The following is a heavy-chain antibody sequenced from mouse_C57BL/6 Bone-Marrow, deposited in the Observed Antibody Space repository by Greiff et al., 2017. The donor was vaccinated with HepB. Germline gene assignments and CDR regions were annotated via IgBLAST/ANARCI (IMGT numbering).Heavy chain of an antibody. V-gene: IGHV1-81*01. Sequence: VQLQQSGAELARPGASVKLSCKASGYTFTSYGISWVKQRTGQGLEWIGEIYPRSGNTYYNEKFKGKATLTADKSSSTAYMALRSLTSEDSAVYFCARGRYYSNFTFDYWGQGTTLTVSS. J-gene: IGHJ2*01. CDR3: ARGRYYSNFTFDY. CDR2: IYPRSGNT. D-gene: IGHD2-5*01. CDR1: GYTFTSYG.